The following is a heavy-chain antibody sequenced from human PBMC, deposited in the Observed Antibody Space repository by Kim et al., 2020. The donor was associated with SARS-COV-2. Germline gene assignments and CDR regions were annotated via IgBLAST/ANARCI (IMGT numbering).Heavy chain of an antibody. J-gene: IGHJ4*02. V-gene: IGHV3-23*01. D-gene: IGHD5-18*01. Sequence: YADAVKGRVTMSRDNSKGTLHLQVNSLRAEDTAVYYCAKGGDGYSRPLDYWGQGTLVTVSS. CDR3: AKGGDGYSRPLDY.